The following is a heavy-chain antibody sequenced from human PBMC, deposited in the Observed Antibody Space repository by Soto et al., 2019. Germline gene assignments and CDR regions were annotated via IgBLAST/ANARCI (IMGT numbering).Heavy chain of an antibody. D-gene: IGHD5-18*01. V-gene: IGHV4-59*01. J-gene: IGHJ4*02. CDR1: GGSISSYY. CDR3: ARTKNSYRYGEVDY. CDR2: IYYSGST. Sequence: ETLSLTCTVSGGSISSYYWSWIRQPPGKGLEWIGYIYYSGSTNYNPSLKSRVTISVDTSKNQFSLKLSSVTAADTAVYYCARTKNSYRYGEVDYSGPATLLTVSS.